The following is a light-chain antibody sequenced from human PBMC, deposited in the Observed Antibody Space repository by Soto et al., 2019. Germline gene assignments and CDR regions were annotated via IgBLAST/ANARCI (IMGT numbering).Light chain of an antibody. V-gene: IGLV2-14*01. CDR1: SSDVGGYNY. J-gene: IGLJ1*01. CDR2: EVS. CDR3: SSYTSSLYV. Sequence: QSALTQPASVSGSPGQSITISCNGTSSDVGGYNYVSWYQQHPGKAPKLMIYEVSNRPSGVSNRFSGSKSGNTASLTISGLQAEDEADYYCSSYTSSLYVFGTGTKLTVL.